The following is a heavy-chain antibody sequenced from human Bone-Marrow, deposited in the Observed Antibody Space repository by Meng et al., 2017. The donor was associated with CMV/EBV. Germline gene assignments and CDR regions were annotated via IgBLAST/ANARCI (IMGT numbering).Heavy chain of an antibody. CDR3: AKGRYSSLYYFDD. V-gene: IGHV3-9*01. CDR2: ISWNSGSI. CDR1: GFTFSSYA. Sequence: GGSLRLSCAASGFTFSSYAMHWVRQAPGKGLEWVSGISWNSGSIGYADSVKGRFTISRDKAKNSLYLQMNSLRAEDTALYYCAKGRYSSLYYFDDWGQGTLVTVSS. D-gene: IGHD6-13*01. J-gene: IGHJ4*02.